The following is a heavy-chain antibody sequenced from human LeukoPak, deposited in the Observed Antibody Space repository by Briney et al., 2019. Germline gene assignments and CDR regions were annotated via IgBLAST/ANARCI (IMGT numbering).Heavy chain of an antibody. J-gene: IGHJ4*02. D-gene: IGHD3-16*01. V-gene: IGHV3-23*01. CDR3: AKEVTSYTYRGLDF. CDR2: ITGSSDNT. CDR1: GFTFSNYA. Sequence: GGSLRLSCAASGFTFSNYAMVWIRQAPGKGLEFVPSITGSSDNTYYADSVRGRFTISRDNSKFALYLQMHGLSADDTAVYYCAKEVTSYTYRGLDFWGQGILVTVSS.